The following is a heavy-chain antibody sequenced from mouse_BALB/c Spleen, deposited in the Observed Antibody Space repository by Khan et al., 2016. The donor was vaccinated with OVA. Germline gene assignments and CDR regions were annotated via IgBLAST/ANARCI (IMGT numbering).Heavy chain of an antibody. CDR1: GDSITSGY. CDR2: MIYTGYT. CDR3: ARSTYRYAVAY. J-gene: IGHJ3*01. V-gene: IGHV3-8*02. D-gene: IGHD2-14*01. Sequence: EVQLVESGPSLVKPSQTLSLTCSVTGDSITSGYWSWIRNFPGNKLEYMGYMIYTGYTDYNPSLKSRIAITRHTSTNQYYLQLNSVTAEDTATYYCARSTYRYAVAYWGQGTLVTVSA.